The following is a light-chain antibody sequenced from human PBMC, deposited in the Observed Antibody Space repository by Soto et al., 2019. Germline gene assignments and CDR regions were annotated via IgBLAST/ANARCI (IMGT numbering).Light chain of an antibody. J-gene: IGKJ4*01. Sequence: EIVLTQSPATLSLSAGERATLSCRASQSVSSYLAWYQQKPGQAPRLLIYDASNRATCIPARFSRSGSGTDFALNISSLEPEDFAVYFCQQRINWPLAFGGWTKVEIK. CDR1: QSVSSY. V-gene: IGKV3-11*01. CDR3: QQRINWPLA. CDR2: DAS.